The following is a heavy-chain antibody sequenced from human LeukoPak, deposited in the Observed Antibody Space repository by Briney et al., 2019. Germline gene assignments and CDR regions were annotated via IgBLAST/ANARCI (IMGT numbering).Heavy chain of an antibody. J-gene: IGHJ4*03. V-gene: IGHV4-34*01. Sequence: SETLSLTCAVYRGSFTGYYWSWIRQSPGKGLQWIAEVNHRGDTNYNPSVKGRVTISVDTSKNQFSLKVTSLTAADTAVYYCARGPTISETGYFDYWGQGTLVTVSS. CDR3: ARGPTISETGYFDY. CDR1: RGSFTGYY. CDR2: VNHRGDT. D-gene: IGHD1-1*01.